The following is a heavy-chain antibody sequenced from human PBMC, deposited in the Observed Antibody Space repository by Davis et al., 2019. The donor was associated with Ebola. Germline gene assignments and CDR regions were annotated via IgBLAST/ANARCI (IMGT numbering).Heavy chain of an antibody. CDR2: ISYDGSNK. J-gene: IGHJ5*02. V-gene: IGHV3-30-3*01. Sequence: PGGSLRLSCAASGFTFSSYAMHWVRQAPGKGLEWVAVISYDGSNKYYADSVKGRFTISRDNSKNTLYLQMNSLRAEDTAVYYCASGRWSRSVVPYDYPPMGFDPWGQGTLVTVSS. CDR1: GFTFSSYA. CDR3: ASGRWSRSVVPYDYPPMGFDP. D-gene: IGHD3-16*01.